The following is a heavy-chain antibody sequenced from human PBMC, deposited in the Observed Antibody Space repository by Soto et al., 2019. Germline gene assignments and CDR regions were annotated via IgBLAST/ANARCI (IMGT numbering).Heavy chain of an antibody. CDR3: ARESEDLTSNFDY. Sequence: EVQLVESGGGLVKPGGSLRLSCAASGFTFTRYSMNWVRQAPGKGLEWVSSISSTTNYIYYGDPMKGRFTISRDNAKNSLYLEMNSLRAEDTAVYYCARESEDLTSNFDYWGQGPLVTVSS. V-gene: IGHV3-21*06. CDR2: ISSTTNYI. J-gene: IGHJ4*02. CDR1: GFTFTRYS.